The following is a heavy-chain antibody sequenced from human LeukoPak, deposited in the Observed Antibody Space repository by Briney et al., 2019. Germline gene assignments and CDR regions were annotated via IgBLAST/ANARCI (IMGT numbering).Heavy chain of an antibody. J-gene: IGHJ4*02. V-gene: IGHV1-46*01. CDR1: GYTFTSYY. D-gene: IGHD2-15*01. CDR3: ARDLGYCSGGSCYQTTYFDY. Sequence: ASVKVCCKASGYTFTSYYMHWVRQAPGQGLEWMGIINPSGGSTSYAQKFQGRVTMTRDTSTSTVYMELSSLRSEDTAVYYCARDLGYCSGGSCYQTTYFDYWGQGTLVTVSS. CDR2: INPSGGST.